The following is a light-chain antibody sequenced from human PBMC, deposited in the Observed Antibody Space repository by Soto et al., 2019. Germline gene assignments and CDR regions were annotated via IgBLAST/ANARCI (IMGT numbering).Light chain of an antibody. J-gene: IGKJ5*01. V-gene: IGKV3D-20*02. Sequence: EIVLTQSPGTLSLSPGERATLSCRASQSVGSTYLDWYQQQPGQAPRLLIFGASSRATGIPERFSGSGSGTDSTLTISSLEPEDFEVYYCQHRTNWRITFGQGTRLEI. CDR2: GAS. CDR1: QSVGSTY. CDR3: QHRTNWRIT.